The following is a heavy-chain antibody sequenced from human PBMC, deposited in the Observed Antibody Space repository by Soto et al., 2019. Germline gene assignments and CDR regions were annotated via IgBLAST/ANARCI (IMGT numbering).Heavy chain of an antibody. Sequence: PGGSLRLSCAASGFTFSSYGMHRVRQAPGKGLEWVAVISYDGSNKYYADSVKGRFTISRDNSKNTLYLQMNSLRAEDTAVYYCAKDWDTAMGLIDYWGQGTLVTVSS. V-gene: IGHV3-30*18. CDR3: AKDWDTAMGLIDY. J-gene: IGHJ4*02. CDR1: GFTFSSYG. D-gene: IGHD5-18*01. CDR2: ISYDGSNK.